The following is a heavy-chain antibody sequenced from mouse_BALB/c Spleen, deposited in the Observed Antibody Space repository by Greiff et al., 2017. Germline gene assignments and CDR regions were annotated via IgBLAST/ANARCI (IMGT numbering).Heavy chain of an antibody. D-gene: IGHD3-1*01. Sequence: EVNLVESGGGLVKPGGSLKLSCAASGFTFSSYAMSWVRQSPEKRLEWVAEISSGGSYTYYPDTVTGRFTISRDNAKNTLYLEMSSLRSEDTAMYYCARDRGDYWGQGTTLTVSS. J-gene: IGHJ2*01. CDR2: ISSGGSYT. CDR1: GFTFSSYA. CDR3: ARDRGDY. V-gene: IGHV5-9-4*01.